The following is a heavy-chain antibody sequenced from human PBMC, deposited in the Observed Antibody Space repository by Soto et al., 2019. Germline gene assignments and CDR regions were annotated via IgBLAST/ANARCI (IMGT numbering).Heavy chain of an antibody. CDR1: GFRFSSKA. Sequence: EVQLLESGEGLVQPGGSLRLSCAASGFRFSSKAMSWVGQAPGKGLGWVSIISGSGSSTYYTDSLKGRFTISRDNSKNMVYLEMNYLRAEDTAVYYCAKENGFQFVNFGASGFDYWGQGSLVSVSS. D-gene: IGHD6-6*01. J-gene: IGHJ4*02. CDR2: ISGSGSST. CDR3: AKENGFQFVNFGASGFDY. V-gene: IGHV3-23*01.